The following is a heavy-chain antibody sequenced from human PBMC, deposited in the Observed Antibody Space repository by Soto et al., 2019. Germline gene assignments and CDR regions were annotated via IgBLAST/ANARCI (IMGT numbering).Heavy chain of an antibody. D-gene: IGHD6-13*01. Sequence: SATLSLTCTVSGGSISSYYWSWIRQPPGKGLEWIGYIYYSGSTNYNPSLKSRVTISVDTSKNQFSLKLSSVTAADTAVYYCARDGADSSSWYDYWGQGTLVTVSS. J-gene: IGHJ4*02. CDR2: IYYSGST. V-gene: IGHV4-59*01. CDR3: ARDGADSSSWYDY. CDR1: GGSISSYY.